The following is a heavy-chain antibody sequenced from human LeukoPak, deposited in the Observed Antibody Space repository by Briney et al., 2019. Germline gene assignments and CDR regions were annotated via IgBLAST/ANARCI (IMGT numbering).Heavy chain of an antibody. D-gene: IGHD3-22*01. CDR2: INPNSGDT. V-gene: IGHV1-2*06. Sequence: ASVKVSCKASGYTFTAYHMHWVRQAPGQGLEWMGRINPNSGDTNYAQKFQGRVTMTRDTSASTAYMELSSLRSEDTAVYYCARGADYYDSSGLSDWGQGTLVTVSS. CDR3: ARGADYYDSSGLSD. J-gene: IGHJ4*02. CDR1: GYTFTAYH.